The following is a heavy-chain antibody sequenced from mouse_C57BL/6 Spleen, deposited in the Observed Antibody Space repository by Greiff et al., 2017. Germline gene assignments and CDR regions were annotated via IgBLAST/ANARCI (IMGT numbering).Heavy chain of an antibody. Sequence: QVQLQQPGTELVKPGASVKLSCKASGYTFTSYWMHWVKQRPGQGLEWIGNINPSNGGTNYNEKFKSKATLTVDKSSSTAYMQLSSLTSEDSAVYYCAREGTTYDGYQGYAMDYWGQGTSVTVSS. CDR3: AREGTTYDGYQGYAMDY. D-gene: IGHD2-3*01. CDR2: INPSNGGT. CDR1: GYTFTSYW. V-gene: IGHV1-53*01. J-gene: IGHJ4*01.